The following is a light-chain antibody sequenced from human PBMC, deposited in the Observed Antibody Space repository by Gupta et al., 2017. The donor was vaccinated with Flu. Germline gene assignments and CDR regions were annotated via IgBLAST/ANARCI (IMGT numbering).Light chain of an antibody. Sequence: PLSSSPSESATLSCRASQSIDMFIAWFQHKSGQAPRLLIYDISNRASGIPERFSFSGSGTDFSLTISSLEPEDFAFYYCQVRRVSTPSLTFGQGTNVEL. J-gene: IGKJ1*01. V-gene: IGKV3-11*01. CDR2: DIS. CDR3: QVRRVSTPSLT. CDR1: QSIDMF.